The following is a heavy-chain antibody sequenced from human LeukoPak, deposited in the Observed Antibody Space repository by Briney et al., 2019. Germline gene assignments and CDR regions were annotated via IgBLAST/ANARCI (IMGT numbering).Heavy chain of an antibody. CDR2: IYSGGST. CDR1: GFTVSSNY. V-gene: IGHV3-53*01. D-gene: IGHD4-23*01. CDR3: ARRGDGYGGMTARYFQH. Sequence: GGSLRLSCAASGFTVSSNYMSWVRQAPGKGLEWVSVIYSGGSTCYADSVKGRFTISRDNTKNSLYLQMNSLRAEDTAVYYCARRGDGYGGMTARYFQHWGQGTLVTVSS. J-gene: IGHJ1*01.